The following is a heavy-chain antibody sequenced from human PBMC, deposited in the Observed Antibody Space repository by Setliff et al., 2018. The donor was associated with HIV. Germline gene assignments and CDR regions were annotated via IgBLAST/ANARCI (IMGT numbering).Heavy chain of an antibody. J-gene: IGHJ4*02. CDR3: ARIYDYGSYYFDY. CDR2: INYRGTT. CDR1: GGSFSDQY. D-gene: IGHD3-10*01. V-gene: IGHV4-34*01. Sequence: SETLSLTCAVYGGSFSDQYWSWIRQPPGKGLEWIGEINYRGTTNDNPSLRSRVTISADTFKNQFNLKLSSVTAADTAVYYCARIYDYGSYYFDYWGQGTLVTVSS.